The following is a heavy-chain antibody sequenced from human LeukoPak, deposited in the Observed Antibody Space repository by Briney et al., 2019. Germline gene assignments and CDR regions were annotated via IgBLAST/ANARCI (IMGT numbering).Heavy chain of an antibody. CDR1: GFTFSRHY. CDR2: IKQDGSDK. Sequence: GGSLRLSCTASGFTFSRHYMSWVRQAPGKGLEWLANIKQDGSDKYYVDSVKGRFTISRDNAKNSLFLQMNSLRGEDMAVYYCARESVVGNADDAFDLWGQGTMVTVSS. D-gene: IGHD1-26*01. V-gene: IGHV3-7*01. J-gene: IGHJ3*01. CDR3: ARESVVGNADDAFDL.